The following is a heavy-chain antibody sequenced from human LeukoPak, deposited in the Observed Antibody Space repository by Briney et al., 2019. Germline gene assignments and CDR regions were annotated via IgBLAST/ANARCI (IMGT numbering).Heavy chain of an antibody. CDR2: VNRDGSET. CDR3: ARDLSAGYSSNWYDY. CDR1: GFTLSNHW. J-gene: IGHJ5*01. D-gene: IGHD6-13*01. Sequence: PGGSLRLSCAASGFTLSNHWMTWVRQVPGRGPEWVANVNRDGSETYYLDSVKGRFTISRENAKNSLYLQMNSLRAEDTAVYYCARDLSAGYSSNWYDYWGQGTLVTVSS. V-gene: IGHV3-7*03.